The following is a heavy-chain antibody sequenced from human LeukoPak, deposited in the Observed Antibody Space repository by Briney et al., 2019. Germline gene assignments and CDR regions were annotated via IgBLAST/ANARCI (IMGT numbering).Heavy chain of an antibody. J-gene: IGHJ4*02. CDR3: ARTSVVFSYFDD. CDR2: IYYSGST. D-gene: IGHD2/OR15-2a*01. CDR1: GGPVSSGSYY. Sequence: SETLSLTCTVSGGPVSSGSYYWSWIRQPPGKGLEWIGYIYYSGSTNHNPSLTSRVTISVDTSNNQFPLKLGSVTAADTAVYFCARTSVVFSYFDDWGRGILVTVSS. V-gene: IGHV4-61*01.